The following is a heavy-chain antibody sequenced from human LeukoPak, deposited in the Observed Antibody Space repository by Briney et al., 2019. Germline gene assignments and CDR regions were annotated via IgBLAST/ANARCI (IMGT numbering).Heavy chain of an antibody. J-gene: IGHJ5*02. Sequence: ASVKVSCKASGYTFTSYYMHWVRRAPGQGLEWMGIINPSGGSTSYAQKFQGRVTMTRDTSTSTVYMELSSLRSEDTAVYYCARDRPYSGSYYDWFDPWGQGTLVTVSS. D-gene: IGHD1-26*01. V-gene: IGHV1-46*01. CDR1: GYTFTSYY. CDR2: INPSGGST. CDR3: ARDRPYSGSYYDWFDP.